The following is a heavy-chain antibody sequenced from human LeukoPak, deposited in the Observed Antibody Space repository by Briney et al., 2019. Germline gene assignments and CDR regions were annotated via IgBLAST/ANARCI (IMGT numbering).Heavy chain of an antibody. CDR3: ARAIGVTCISTSCYSLDY. CDR1: GFIFDDYA. J-gene: IGHJ4*02. CDR2: ISWNSGSI. Sequence: PGRSLRLSCAASGFIFDDYAIHWVRQAPGKGLEWVSGISWNSGSIGYADSVKGRFTISRDNAKNSLYLQMNSLRTEDTALYYCARAIGVTCISTSCYSLDYWGQGTLVTVSS. D-gene: IGHD2-2*02. V-gene: IGHV3-9*01.